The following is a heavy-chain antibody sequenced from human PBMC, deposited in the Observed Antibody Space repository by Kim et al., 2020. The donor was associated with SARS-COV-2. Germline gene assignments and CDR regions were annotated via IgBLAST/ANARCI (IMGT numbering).Heavy chain of an antibody. V-gene: IGHV4-59*09. Sequence: NYNPPLKSRVTRSVDTSKNQFSLKLSSVTAADTAVYYCARGVRTIWYFDLWGRGTLVTVSS. J-gene: IGHJ2*01. D-gene: IGHD4-4*01. CDR3: ARGVRTIWYFDL.